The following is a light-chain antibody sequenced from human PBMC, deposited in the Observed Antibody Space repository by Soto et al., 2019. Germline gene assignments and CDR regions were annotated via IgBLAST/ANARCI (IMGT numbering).Light chain of an antibody. V-gene: IGLV2-14*01. J-gene: IGLJ3*02. CDR3: CSYTSTNSRV. CDR2: EVS. Sequence: QSALTQPASMSGSPGQSITISCTGTSNDVGGYNYVSWYQQHPGKAPKLMIFEVSNRPSGVSSRFSGSKSGNTASLTISGLQAEDEAYYYCCSYTSTNSRVFGGGTKLTVL. CDR1: SNDVGGYNY.